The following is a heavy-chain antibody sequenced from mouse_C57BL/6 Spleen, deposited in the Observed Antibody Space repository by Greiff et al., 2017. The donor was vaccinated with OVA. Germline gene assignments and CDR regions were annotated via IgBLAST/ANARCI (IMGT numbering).Heavy chain of an antibody. CDR2: IYPGGGYT. V-gene: IGHV1-63*01. CDR1: GYTFTNYW. D-gene: IGHD1-1*01. J-gene: IGHJ2*01. Sequence: QVQLKQSGAELVRPGTSVKMSCKASGYTFTNYWIGWAKQRPGHGLEWIGDIYPGGGYTNYNEKFKGKATLTADKSSSTAYMQFSSLTSEDSAIYYCARMVITTVVATRYFDYWGQGTTLTVSS. CDR3: ARMVITTVVATRYFDY.